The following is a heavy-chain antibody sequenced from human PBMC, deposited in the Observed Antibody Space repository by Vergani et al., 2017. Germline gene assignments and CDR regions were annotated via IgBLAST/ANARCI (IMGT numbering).Heavy chain of an antibody. V-gene: IGHV4-39*01. Sequence: QLQLQESGPGLVKPSETLSLTCTVSGGSISSSSYYWGWIRQPPGKGLEWIGSIYYSGSTYYNPSLKGPVTISVDTSKNQFSLKLSSVTAADTAVYYCARHLSRRLGXLWPLEQATYYFDCWGQGTLVTVSS. D-gene: IGHD3-16*01. CDR2: IYYSGST. J-gene: IGHJ4*02. CDR1: GGSISSSSYY. CDR3: ARHLSRRLGXLWPLEQATYYFDC.